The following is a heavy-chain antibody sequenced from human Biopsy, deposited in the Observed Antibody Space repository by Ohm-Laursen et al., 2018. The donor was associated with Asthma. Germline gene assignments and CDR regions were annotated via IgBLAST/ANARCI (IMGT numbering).Heavy chain of an antibody. CDR1: GFTFSNYG. CDR3: PKDVFPGWEVRRGPDY. V-gene: IGHV3-30*18. J-gene: IGHJ4*02. Sequence: SLRLSCTASGFTFSNYGMHWVRQAPGKGLEGGAGIDFDGSNKDFADSVKGRFTITRDNSKNTMYLEMNCVRAEGTAVYYCPKDVFPGWEVRRGPDYWGQGTLVTVSA. CDR2: IDFDGSNK. D-gene: IGHD1-26*01.